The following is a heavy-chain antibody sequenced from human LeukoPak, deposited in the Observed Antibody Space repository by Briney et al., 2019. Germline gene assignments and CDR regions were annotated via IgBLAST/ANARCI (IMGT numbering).Heavy chain of an antibody. CDR2: ISGGGYTT. V-gene: IGHV3-23*01. CDR3: AKEGVTDIGVARSLYYFDY. CDR1: GFTFSSYA. D-gene: IGHD6-19*01. Sequence: GGSLRLSCAASGFTFSSYAMSLVRQAPGKGLEWASAISGGGYTTYYADSVRGRFTISRDNSKNTLFLQMNSLRAEDTAVYYCAKEGVTDIGVARSLYYFDYWGQGTLVTVSS. J-gene: IGHJ4*02.